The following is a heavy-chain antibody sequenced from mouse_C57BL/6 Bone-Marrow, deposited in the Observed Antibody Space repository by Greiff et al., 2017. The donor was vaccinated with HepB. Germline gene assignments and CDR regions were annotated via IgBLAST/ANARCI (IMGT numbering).Heavy chain of an antibody. D-gene: IGHD2-5*01. V-gene: IGHV1-82*01. CDR2: IYPGDGDT. J-gene: IGHJ4*01. CDR3: ARYLYYSNYRYYAMDY. Sequence: VKVVESGPELVKPGASVKISCKASGYAFSSSWMNWVKQRPGKGLEWIGRIYPGDGDTNYNGKFKGKATLTADKSSSTAYMQLSSLTSEDSAVYFCARYLYYSNYRYYAMDYWGQGTSVTVSS. CDR1: GYAFSSSW.